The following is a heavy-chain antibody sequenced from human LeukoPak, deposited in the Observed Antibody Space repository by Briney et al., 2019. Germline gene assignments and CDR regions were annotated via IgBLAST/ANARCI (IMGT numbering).Heavy chain of an antibody. CDR3: VRRVNTYGGWFDR. CDR1: GDSISSSNFH. Sequence: SETLSLTCSVSGDSISSSNFHWGWIRPSPGTGLEWIGTIDYRGRTFYNPSLNNRVTISADTSRNQLSLKLSSVTATDTAIYYCVRRVNTYGGWFDRWGQGALVTVSS. V-gene: IGHV4-39*01. J-gene: IGHJ5*02. D-gene: IGHD5-18*01. CDR2: IDYRGRT.